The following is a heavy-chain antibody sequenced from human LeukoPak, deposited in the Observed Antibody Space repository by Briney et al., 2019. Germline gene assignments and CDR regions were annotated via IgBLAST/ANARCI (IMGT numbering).Heavy chain of an antibody. CDR3: ARERYYYDSSGTFDY. CDR1: GGSISSSNW. V-gene: IGHV4-4*02. CDR2: INHSGST. J-gene: IGHJ4*02. D-gene: IGHD3-22*01. Sequence: SGTLSLTCAVSGGSISSSNWWSWVRQPPGKGLEWIGEINHSGSTNYNPSLKSRVTISVDTSKNQFSLKLSSVTAADTAVYYCARERYYYDSSGTFDYWGQGTLVTVSS.